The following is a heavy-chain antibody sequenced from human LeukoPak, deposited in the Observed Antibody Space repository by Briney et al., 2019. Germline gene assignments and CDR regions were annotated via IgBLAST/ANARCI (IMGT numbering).Heavy chain of an antibody. V-gene: IGHV3-33*01. CDR1: GFTFRNFG. CDR3: VRDRNALQFLDF. CDR2: IWYDGSEK. Sequence: PGGSLRLSCAASGFTFRNFGMHWVRQAPGKGLEWVAVIWYDGSEKYYADSVEGRFIISRDNSKNMLYLQTNSLRAEDTAVYYCVRDRNALQFLDFWGQGTVVTVSS. D-gene: IGHD3-3*01. J-gene: IGHJ4*02.